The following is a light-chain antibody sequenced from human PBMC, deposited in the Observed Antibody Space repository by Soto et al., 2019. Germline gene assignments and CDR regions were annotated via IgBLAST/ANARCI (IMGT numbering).Light chain of an antibody. Sequence: EIVLTQSPGTLSLSPGERATLYCRASQSVSSNYLAWYQQKPGQAPRLLISGESDRDTGIRDRFSGSGTGTDFTLTIIRFEHDDFSVCYCQQYCSSGTFGGGTKVDIK. CDR2: GES. CDR1: QSVSSNY. CDR3: QQYCSSGT. J-gene: IGKJ4*02. V-gene: IGKV3-20*01.